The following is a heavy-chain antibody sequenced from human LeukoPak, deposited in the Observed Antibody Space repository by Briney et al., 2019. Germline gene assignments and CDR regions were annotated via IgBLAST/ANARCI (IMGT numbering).Heavy chain of an antibody. D-gene: IGHD5-24*01. V-gene: IGHV4-39*07. CDR1: GGSISSSSYY. Sequence: SETLSLTCTVSGGSISSSSYYWGWIRQPPGKGLEWIGSIYYSGSTYYNPSLKSRVTISVDTSKNQFSLKLSSVTAADTAVYYCARGETGNLEMATITEFFYWGQGTLVTVSS. CDR3: ARGETGNLEMATITEFFY. J-gene: IGHJ4*02. CDR2: IYYSGST.